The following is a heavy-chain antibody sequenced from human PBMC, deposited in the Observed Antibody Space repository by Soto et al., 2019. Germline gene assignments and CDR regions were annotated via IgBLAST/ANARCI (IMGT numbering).Heavy chain of an antibody. Sequence: QVQLVQSGAEVKKPGASVKVSCKASGYTFTSYDINWVRQATGQGLERMGWMNPNSGNTGYAQKFQGRVTMTRNTSISTAYMELSSLRSEDTAVYYCARAARYCSSTSCYPFDPWGQGTLVTVSS. CDR3: ARAARYCSSTSCYPFDP. CDR1: GYTFTSYD. J-gene: IGHJ5*02. D-gene: IGHD2-2*01. V-gene: IGHV1-8*01. CDR2: MNPNSGNT.